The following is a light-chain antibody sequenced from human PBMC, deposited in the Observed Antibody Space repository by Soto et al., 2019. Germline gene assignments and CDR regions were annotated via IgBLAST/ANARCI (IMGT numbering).Light chain of an antibody. J-gene: IGKJ1*01. CDR1: QSVSSN. CDR3: QQYKNGWT. CDR2: GAS. V-gene: IGKV3-15*01. Sequence: EIVMTQSPATLSVSPGERATLSCRASQSVSSNLAWYQQKPGQAPRLLIYGASTRATGIPATFSGGGSGTEFTLTISSLQSEDFAIYYCQQYKNGWTFGQGTKV.